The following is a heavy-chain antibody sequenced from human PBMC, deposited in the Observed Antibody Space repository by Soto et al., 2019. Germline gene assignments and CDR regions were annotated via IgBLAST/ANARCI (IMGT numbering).Heavy chain of an antibody. CDR3: ARDHVDTVMSPGGMDV. CDR1: GFTFSDYY. CDR2: ISSSSSYT. D-gene: IGHD5-18*01. V-gene: IGHV3-11*06. J-gene: IGHJ6*02. Sequence: GSLRLSCAASGFTFSDYYMSWIRQAPGKGLEWVSYISSSSSYTNYADSVKGRFTISRDNAKNSLYLQMNSLRAEDTAVYYCARDHVDTVMSPGGMDVWGQGTTVTVSS.